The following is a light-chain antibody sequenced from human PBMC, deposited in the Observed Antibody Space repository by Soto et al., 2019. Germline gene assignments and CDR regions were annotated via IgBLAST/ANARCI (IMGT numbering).Light chain of an antibody. CDR3: QQYNSYSPLT. Sequence: DIQMTQSPSTLSASVVDRVTITCRASQSISSWLAWYQQKPGKAPKLLIYKASSLESGVPSRFSGSGSGTEFTLTISSLQPDDFATYYGQQYNSYSPLTFGGGTKVEIK. CDR1: QSISSW. CDR2: KAS. V-gene: IGKV1-5*03. J-gene: IGKJ4*01.